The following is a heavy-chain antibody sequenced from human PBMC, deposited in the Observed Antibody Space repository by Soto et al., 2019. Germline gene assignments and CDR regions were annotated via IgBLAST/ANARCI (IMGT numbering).Heavy chain of an antibody. J-gene: IGHJ4*02. Sequence: PGGSLRLSCTASGFAFDDYYMDWVRQVPGKGLEWIGRTRDKPNNYAAEYVASVKGRFTISRDASKDSMYLQMNTVKTEDTAVYYCARDTGGSYDYWGQGALVTVSS. CDR3: ARDTGGSYDY. CDR2: TRDKPNNYAA. CDR1: GFAFDDYY. D-gene: IGHD1-26*01. V-gene: IGHV3-72*01.